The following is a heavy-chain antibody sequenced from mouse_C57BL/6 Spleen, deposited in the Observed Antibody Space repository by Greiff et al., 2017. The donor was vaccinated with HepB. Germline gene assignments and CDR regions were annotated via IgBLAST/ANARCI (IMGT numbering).Heavy chain of an antibody. J-gene: IGHJ4*01. CDR2: IYPGNSDT. Sequence: EVQLQQSGTVLARPGASVKMSCKTSGYTFTSYWMHWVKQRPGQGLEWIGAIYPGNSDTSYNQKFKGKAKLTAVTSASTAYMELSSLTNEDSAVYYCTRATTVDAMDYWGQGTSVTVSS. D-gene: IGHD1-1*01. V-gene: IGHV1-5*01. CDR1: GYTFTSYW. CDR3: TRATTVDAMDY.